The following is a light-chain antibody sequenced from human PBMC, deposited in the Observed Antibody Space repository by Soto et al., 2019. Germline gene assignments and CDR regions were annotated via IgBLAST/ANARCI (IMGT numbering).Light chain of an antibody. CDR2: DTS. CDR3: QQYGSSRT. J-gene: IGKJ1*01. V-gene: IGKV3-20*01. CDR1: QSISSD. Sequence: EIVVTQSPATLSVSPGERATLSCRASQSISSDLAWYQQKPGQAPRLLIYDTSNRATGIPARFSGSGSGTDFTLTISRLEPEDFAVYYCQQYGSSRTFGQGTKVDI.